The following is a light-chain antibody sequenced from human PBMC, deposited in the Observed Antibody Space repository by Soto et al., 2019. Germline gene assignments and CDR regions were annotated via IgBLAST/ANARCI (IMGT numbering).Light chain of an antibody. CDR1: NSDVGGYNY. CDR2: DVN. V-gene: IGLV2-14*03. CDR3: GSYTSASADVL. J-gene: IGLJ2*01. Sequence: QSALTQPASVSGSPGQSITISCTGTNSDVGGYNYVSWYQRHPGRAPKLIMFDVNNRPSGISNRFSGSKSGNTASLTISGLQAEDEADYYCGSYTSASADVLFGGGTKVTVL.